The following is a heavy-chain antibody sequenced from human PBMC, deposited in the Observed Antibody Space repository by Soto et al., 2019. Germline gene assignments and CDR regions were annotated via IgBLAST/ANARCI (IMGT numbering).Heavy chain of an antibody. V-gene: IGHV3-23*01. CDR1: GFTFSSYA. CDR3: AKDGAGYSSSSDYYYGMDV. CDR2: ISGSGGST. Sequence: GGSLRLSCAASGFTFSSYAMSWVRQAPGKGLEWVSAISGSGGSTYYADSVKGRFTISRDNSKNTLYLQMNNLRAEDTAVYYCAKDGAGYSSSSDYYYGMDVWGQGTTVTVSS. J-gene: IGHJ6*02. D-gene: IGHD6-13*01.